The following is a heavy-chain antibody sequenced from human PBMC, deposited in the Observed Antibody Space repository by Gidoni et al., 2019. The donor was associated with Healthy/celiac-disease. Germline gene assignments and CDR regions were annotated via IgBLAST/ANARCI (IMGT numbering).Heavy chain of an antibody. J-gene: IGHJ4*02. D-gene: IGHD2-15*01. CDR3: AREGRKGYCSGGSCYEDY. CDR1: GFPFSCYS. V-gene: IGHV3-21*01. CDR2: ISSSSSYI. Sequence: EVQLVVSVGGVVKPGGSLRLSCAASGFPFSCYSMNWVRQAPGKGLEWVSSISSSSSYIDYADSVKGRFTISRDNAKNSLYLQMNSLRAEDTAVYYCAREGRKGYCSGGSCYEDYWGQGTLVTVSS.